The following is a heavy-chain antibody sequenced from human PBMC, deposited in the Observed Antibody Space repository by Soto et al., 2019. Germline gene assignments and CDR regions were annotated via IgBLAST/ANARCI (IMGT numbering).Heavy chain of an antibody. V-gene: IGHV3-30*18. CDR2: ISYDGSNK. Sequence: QVQLVESGGGVVQPGRSLRLSCAASGFTFSSYGMHWVRQAPGKGLEWVAVISYDGSNKYYADSVKGRFTISRDNSKNTLYLQMNSLRAEDTAVYYCAKPNRGKDYFDYWGQGTLVTVSS. CDR1: GFTFSSYG. J-gene: IGHJ4*02. CDR3: AKPNRGKDYFDY.